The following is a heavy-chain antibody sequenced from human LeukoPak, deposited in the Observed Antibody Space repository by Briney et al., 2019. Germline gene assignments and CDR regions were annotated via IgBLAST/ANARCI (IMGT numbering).Heavy chain of an antibody. CDR1: GFTVSSNY. CDR3: ARERFRSGWYDY. J-gene: IGHJ4*02. V-gene: IGHV3-53*01. CDR2: IYSGGST. Sequence: GGSLRLSCAASGFTVSSNYMSWVRQAPGKGLEWVSVIYSGGSTYYADSAKGRFTISRDNSKNTLYLQMNSLRAEDTAVYYCARERFRSGWYDYWGQGTLVTVSS. D-gene: IGHD6-19*01.